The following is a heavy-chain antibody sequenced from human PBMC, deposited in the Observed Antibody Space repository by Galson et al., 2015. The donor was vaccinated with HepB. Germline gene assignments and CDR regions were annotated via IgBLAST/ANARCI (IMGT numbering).Heavy chain of an antibody. CDR1: GYSFTSYW. Sequence: QSGAEVKKPGESLKISCKGSGYSFTSYWIGWVRQMPGKGLEWMGIIYPGDSDTRYSPSFQGQVTISADKSISTAYLQWSSLKASDTAMYYCARQGGGRVGDIVVVPAAIRAFDYWGQGTLVTVSS. CDR2: IYPGDSDT. V-gene: IGHV5-51*01. D-gene: IGHD2-2*02. CDR3: ARQGGGRVGDIVVVPAAIRAFDY. J-gene: IGHJ4*02.